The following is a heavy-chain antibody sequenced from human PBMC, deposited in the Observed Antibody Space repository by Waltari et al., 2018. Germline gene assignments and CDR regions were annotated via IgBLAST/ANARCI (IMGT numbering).Heavy chain of an antibody. CDR1: GFSLGSFG. V-gene: IGHV3-30*19. J-gene: IGHJ4*02. D-gene: IGHD3-10*01. CDR2: IFFGVGDT. Sequence: QVQLVESGGGVVQPGMSLRLSCAASGFSLGSFGMHWVRQAPGKGLGWVALIFFGVGDTFYADSVRGRFTISRDNSKNTLYLDINSLRLDDTAIYYCAKDAFGNTYLDHWGQGTLVTVSS. CDR3: AKDAFGNTYLDH.